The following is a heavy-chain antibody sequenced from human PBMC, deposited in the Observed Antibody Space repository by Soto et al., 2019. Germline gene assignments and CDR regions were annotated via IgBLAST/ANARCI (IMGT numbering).Heavy chain of an antibody. CDR1: GFXXXXXY. CDR2: SDGSSAYT. D-gene: IGHD1-26*01. CDR3: ARAVGNYYGMDV. V-gene: IGHV3-11*06. J-gene: IGHJ6*02. Sequence: QVQLVESGGGLXXXGGSXXLSCAASGFXXXXXYMNXXXQAPGKGLEWLSYSDGSSAYTNYADSVKGRFTISRDNAKNSLFLQLTSLRDEDTAVYYCARAVGNYYGMDVWGQGTTVTVSS.